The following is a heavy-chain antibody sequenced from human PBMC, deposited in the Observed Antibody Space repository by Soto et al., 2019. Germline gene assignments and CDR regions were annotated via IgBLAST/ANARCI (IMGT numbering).Heavy chain of an antibody. Sequence: QVQLVQSGAEVKKPGTSVKVSCKASGDTFTDYYIHWVRQAPGQGLEWMGTVNPSGGHTTYAQHFLGRMTMTRDTSTSTLYMELTSLTSEDTTVYYCARGGHVVVVTAALDFWGQGTLVTVSS. D-gene: IGHD2-21*02. CDR2: VNPSGGHT. CDR3: ARGGHVVVVTAALDF. J-gene: IGHJ4*02. V-gene: IGHV1-46*01. CDR1: GDTFTDYY.